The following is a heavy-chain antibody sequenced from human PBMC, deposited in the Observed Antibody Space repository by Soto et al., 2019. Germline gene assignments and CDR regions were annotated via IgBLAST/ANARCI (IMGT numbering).Heavy chain of an antibody. CDR1: GGSISSYY. J-gene: IGHJ6*03. CDR3: ARASSGDSYAYNYYYYMDV. V-gene: IGHV4-59*01. D-gene: IGHD3-16*01. CDR2: IYDSGST. Sequence: SETLSLTCSVSGGSISSYYWSWIRQPPGKGLEWIGYIYDSGSTNYNPSLKSRVTMSLDTSKNQFSLKLSSVTAADTAVYYCARASSGDSYAYNYYYYMDVWGKGTTVTVSS.